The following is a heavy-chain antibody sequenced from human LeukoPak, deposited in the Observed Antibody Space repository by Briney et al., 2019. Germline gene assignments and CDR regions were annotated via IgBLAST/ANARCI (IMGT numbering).Heavy chain of an antibody. D-gene: IGHD6-13*01. Sequence: PGRSLRLSCTASGFTFSSYSMNWVRQAPGKGLEWVSSISSSSSYIYYADSVKGRFTISRDNAKNSLYLQMNSLRAEDTAVYYCATRLSIAAAGPRDYWGQGTLVTVSS. V-gene: IGHV3-21*01. CDR2: ISSSSSYI. CDR3: ATRLSIAAAGPRDY. J-gene: IGHJ4*02. CDR1: GFTFSSYS.